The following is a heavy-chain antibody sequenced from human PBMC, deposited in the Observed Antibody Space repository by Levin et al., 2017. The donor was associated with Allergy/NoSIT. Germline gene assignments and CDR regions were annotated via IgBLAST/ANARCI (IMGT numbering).Heavy chain of an antibody. J-gene: IGHJ4*02. CDR3: ATVKYNSGWYFDY. Sequence: ASVKVSCKVSGYTLTELSMHWVRQAPGKGLEWMGGFDPEDVETVYAQKFQVRVTMTEDTSADTAYMELSSLRSEDTAVYYCATVKYNSGWYFDYWGQGTLVTVSS. CDR2: FDPEDVET. D-gene: IGHD6-19*01. V-gene: IGHV1-24*01. CDR1: GYTLTELS.